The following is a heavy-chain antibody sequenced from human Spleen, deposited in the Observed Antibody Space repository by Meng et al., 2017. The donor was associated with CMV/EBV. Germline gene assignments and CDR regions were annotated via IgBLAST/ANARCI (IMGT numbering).Heavy chain of an antibody. V-gene: IGHV4-4*02. CDR2: IHHSGYT. D-gene: IGHD5-12*01. CDR3: ARWVLRTLSYFDY. J-gene: IGHJ4*02. CDR1: GGSISSSNW. Sequence: CAVSGGSISSSNWWGWVRQPPGKGLEWIGEIHHSGYTNYNPSLKSRVTISVDTSKNQFSLKLNSVTAADTAVYYCARWVLRTLSYFDYWGQGTLVSLL.